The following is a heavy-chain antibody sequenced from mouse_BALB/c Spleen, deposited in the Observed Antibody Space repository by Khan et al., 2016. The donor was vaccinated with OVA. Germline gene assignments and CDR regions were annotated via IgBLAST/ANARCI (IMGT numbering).Heavy chain of an antibody. J-gene: IGHJ3*01. Sequence: QVQLQQSGPGLVAPSQSLSITCTVSGFSLTDYGVNWVRQPPGKGLEWLGMIWGDGSTDYNSALKFRLSISKDNSKSQVFLKMNSLQTDDTARYYCARELRLGGFAYWGQGTLVTVSA. CDR2: IWGDGST. CDR3: ARELRLGGFAY. D-gene: IGHD1-2*01. V-gene: IGHV2-6-7*01. CDR1: GFSLTDYG.